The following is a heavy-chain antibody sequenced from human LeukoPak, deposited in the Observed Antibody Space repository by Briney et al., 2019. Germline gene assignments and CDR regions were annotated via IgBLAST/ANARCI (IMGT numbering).Heavy chain of an antibody. Sequence: GGSLRLSCAASGFTFSSYGMHWVRQAPGKGLEWVAVIWYDGTNKYYADSVKGRFTISRDNSKNTLYLQMNSLRAEDTAVYYCARSYYYGSGSYYPFDYWGQGTLVTVSS. CDR1: GFTFSSYG. J-gene: IGHJ4*02. V-gene: IGHV3-33*01. CDR3: ARSYYYGSGSYYPFDY. D-gene: IGHD3-10*01. CDR2: IWYDGTNK.